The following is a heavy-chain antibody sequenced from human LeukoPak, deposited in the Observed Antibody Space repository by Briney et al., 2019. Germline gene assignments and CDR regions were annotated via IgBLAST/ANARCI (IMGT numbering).Heavy chain of an antibody. V-gene: IGHV1-18*01. Sequence: GASVKVSCKASGGTFSSYAISWVRQAPGQGLEWMGWISAYNGNTNYAQKLQGRVTMTTDTSTSTAYMELRSLRSDDTAVYYCARDDDPTVVTPFDYWGQGTLVTVSS. CDR2: ISAYNGNT. CDR3: ARDDDPTVVTPFDY. CDR1: GGTFSSYA. J-gene: IGHJ4*02. D-gene: IGHD4-23*01.